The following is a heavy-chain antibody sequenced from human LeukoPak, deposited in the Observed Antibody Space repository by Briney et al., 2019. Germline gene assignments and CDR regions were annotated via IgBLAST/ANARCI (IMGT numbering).Heavy chain of an antibody. V-gene: IGHV3-30*02. D-gene: IGHD3-22*01. Sequence: GGSLRLSCAASGFTFSSYGMHWVRQAPGEGLEWVAFIRSDGSNKYYADSVKGRFTISRDNSRNTLYLQMNSLRAEDTAVYYCARESESYDSSGSTFKYWGQGTLVTVSS. CDR1: GFTFSSYG. J-gene: IGHJ4*02. CDR3: ARESESYDSSGSTFKY. CDR2: IRSDGSNK.